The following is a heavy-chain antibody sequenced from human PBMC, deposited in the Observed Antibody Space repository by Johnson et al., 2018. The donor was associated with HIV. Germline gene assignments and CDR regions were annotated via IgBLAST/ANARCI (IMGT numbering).Heavy chain of an antibody. D-gene: IGHD3-22*01. CDR3: ARAMYYYDTSGYLIRPRAFDI. V-gene: IGHV3-20*04. CDR1: GFKLYEYD. Sequence: EKLVESGGDVVRPGGSLRISCVASGFKLYEYDVSWVRQVPGKGLEWVSGITWSGGGTTYADFVKGRFTVSSDNAKNSLYLQMNSLRAEDTALYYCARAMYYYDTSGYLIRPRAFDIWGQGTVITVSS. J-gene: IGHJ3*02. CDR2: ITWSGGGT.